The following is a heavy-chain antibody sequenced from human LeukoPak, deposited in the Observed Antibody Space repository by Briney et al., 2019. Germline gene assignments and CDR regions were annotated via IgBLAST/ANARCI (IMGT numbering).Heavy chain of an antibody. D-gene: IGHD6-19*01. CDR1: GGSISSGDYY. CDR2: IYYSGST. Sequence: SETLSLTCTVSGGSISSGDYYWSWIRQPPGKGLAWIGYIYYSGSTYYNPSLKSRVTISVDTSKNQFSLKLSSVTAADTAVYYCAREESSGWYVFDYWGQGTLVTVSS. J-gene: IGHJ4*02. CDR3: AREESSGWYVFDY. V-gene: IGHV4-30-4*01.